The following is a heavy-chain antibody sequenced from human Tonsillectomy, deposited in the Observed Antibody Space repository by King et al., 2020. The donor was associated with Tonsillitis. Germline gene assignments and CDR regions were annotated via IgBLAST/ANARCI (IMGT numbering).Heavy chain of an antibody. CDR3: ARDVASIVVVPSVPNY. CDR2: INPNSGGT. CDR1: GYTFTDYY. Sequence: QLVQSGAEVKKPGASVQVSCKASGYTFTDYYMHWVRQAPGQGLEWMGWINPNSGGTNYAQKFQGRVTMTRDTSISTAYMELNRLTSDDTAMYYCARDVASIVVVPSVPNYWGQGTLLTVSS. D-gene: IGHD2-2*01. J-gene: IGHJ4*02. V-gene: IGHV1-2*02.